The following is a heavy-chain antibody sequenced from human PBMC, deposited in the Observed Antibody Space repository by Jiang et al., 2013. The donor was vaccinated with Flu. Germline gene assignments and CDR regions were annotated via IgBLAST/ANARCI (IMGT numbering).Heavy chain of an antibody. CDR1: GGSISSYY. CDR3: AREDISRGPQDITMVRGEGYWFDP. CDR2: IYTSGST. Sequence: SLTCTVSGGSISSYYWSWIRQPAGKGLEWIGRIYTSGSTNYNPSLKSRVTMSVDTSKNQFSLKLSSVTAADTAVYYCAREDISRGPQDITMVRGEGYWFDPWGQGTLVTVSS. D-gene: IGHD3-10*01. J-gene: IGHJ5*02. V-gene: IGHV4-4*07.